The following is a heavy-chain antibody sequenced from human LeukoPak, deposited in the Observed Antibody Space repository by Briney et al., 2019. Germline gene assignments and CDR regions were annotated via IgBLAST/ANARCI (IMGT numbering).Heavy chain of an antibody. Sequence: KTSETLSLTCSVSGGSISSSSYYWGWIRQPPGKGLDWIGSIYYRGSTYYNPSLKSRVTISVDTSKNQFSLKLSSVTAADTAVYYCARRAYCGDDCRSDAFDIWGQGTMVTVSS. CDR3: ARRAYCGDDCRSDAFDI. J-gene: IGHJ3*02. V-gene: IGHV4-39*01. CDR2: IYYRGST. D-gene: IGHD2-21*02. CDR1: GGSISSSSYY.